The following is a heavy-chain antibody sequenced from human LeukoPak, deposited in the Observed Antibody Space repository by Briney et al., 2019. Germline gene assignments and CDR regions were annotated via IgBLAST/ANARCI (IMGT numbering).Heavy chain of an antibody. J-gene: IGHJ3*02. CDR1: GGTFSSYA. Sequence: ASVKVSCKASGGTFSSYAISWVRQAPGQGLEWMEGIIPIFGAANYAQKFQGRVTITADESTSTAYMELSSLRSEDTAVYYCARGLEIAARVSPDAFDIWGQGTMVTVSS. CDR3: ARGLEIAARVSPDAFDI. D-gene: IGHD6-6*01. CDR2: IIPIFGAA. V-gene: IGHV1-69*13.